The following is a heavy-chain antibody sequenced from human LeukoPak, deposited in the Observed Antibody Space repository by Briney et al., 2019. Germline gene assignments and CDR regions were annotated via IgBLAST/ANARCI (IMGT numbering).Heavy chain of an antibody. Sequence: SETLSLTCAVYGGSFSGYYWSWIRQPPGKGLEWIGEINHSGSTNYNPSLKSRVTISVDTSKNQFSLKLSSVTAADTAVYYCVRGPNYGGNSKDFDYWGQGTLVTVSS. CDR3: VRGPNYGGNSKDFDY. CDR1: GGSFSGYY. D-gene: IGHD4-23*01. J-gene: IGHJ4*02. CDR2: INHSGST. V-gene: IGHV4-34*01.